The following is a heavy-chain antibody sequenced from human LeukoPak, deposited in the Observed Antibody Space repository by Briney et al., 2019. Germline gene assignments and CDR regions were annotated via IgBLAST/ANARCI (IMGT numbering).Heavy chain of an antibody. V-gene: IGHV4-30-4*01. CDR2: IYYSGST. CDR1: GGSISSGGYY. J-gene: IGHJ4*02. D-gene: IGHD3-10*01. Sequence: SQTLSLTCTVSGGSISSGGYYWSWIRQPPGKGLEWIGYIYYSGSTYYNPSLKSRVTISVDTSKNQFSLKLSSVTAADTAVYYCAGSGSYYNGPPFDYWGQGTLVTVSS. CDR3: AGSGSYYNGPPFDY.